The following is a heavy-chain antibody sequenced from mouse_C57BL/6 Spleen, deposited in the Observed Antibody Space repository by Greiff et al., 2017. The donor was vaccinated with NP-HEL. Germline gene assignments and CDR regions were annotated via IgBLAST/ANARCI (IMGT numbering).Heavy chain of an antibody. D-gene: IGHD1-1*01. Sequence: VMLVESGPGLVQPSQSLSITCTVSGFSLTSYGVHWVRQPPGKGLEWLGVVWSGGSTDYNAAFISRLSISKDNSKSQVFFKMNSLQADDTAIYYCAKKGYYGSSYYAMDYWGQGTSVTVSS. CDR1: GFSLTSYG. CDR2: VWSGGST. J-gene: IGHJ4*01. V-gene: IGHV2-4*01. CDR3: AKKGYYGSSYYAMDY.